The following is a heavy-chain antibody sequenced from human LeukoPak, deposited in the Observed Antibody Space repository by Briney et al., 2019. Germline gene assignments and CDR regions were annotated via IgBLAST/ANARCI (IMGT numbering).Heavy chain of an antibody. CDR1: GGSISSGDYY. CDR3: ARSVGYCSSTSCYYFETSTDNNWFDP. D-gene: IGHD2-2*01. V-gene: IGHV4-30-4*01. J-gene: IGHJ5*02. CDR2: IYYSGST. Sequence: PSETLSLTCTVSGGSISSGDYYWSWIRQPPGKGLEWIGYIYYSGSTYYNPSPKSRVTISVDTSKNQFSLKLSSVTAADTAVYYCARSVGYCSSTSCYYFETSTDNNWFDPWGQGTLVTVSS.